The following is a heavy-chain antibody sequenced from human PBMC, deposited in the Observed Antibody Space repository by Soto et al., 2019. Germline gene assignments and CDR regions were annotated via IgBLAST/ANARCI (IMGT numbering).Heavy chain of an antibody. Sequence: ASVKVSCKASGYRFISYYVRSVRQAPGQGLESSAAVNPANGRTTYAETFHGRITITTDTATSTLFMELGSVRSEDTAVYFCARDKSRRQLYYGMDVWGQGTTVTVSS. CDR2: VNPANGRT. CDR3: ARDKSRRQLYYGMDV. D-gene: IGHD6-13*01. V-gene: IGHV1-46*01. J-gene: IGHJ6*02. CDR1: GYRFISYY.